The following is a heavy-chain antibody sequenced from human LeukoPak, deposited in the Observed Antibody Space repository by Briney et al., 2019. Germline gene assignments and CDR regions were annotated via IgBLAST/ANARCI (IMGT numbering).Heavy chain of an antibody. CDR1: GGSFSGYY. Sequence: SETLSLTCAVYGGSFSGYYWSWIRQPPGKGLEWIGEINHSGSTNYNPSLKSRVTISVDTSKNQFSLKLSSVTAADTAVYYCARDPILQPHDYGDQFDAFDIWGQGTMVTVSS. J-gene: IGHJ3*02. D-gene: IGHD4-17*01. CDR2: INHSGST. CDR3: ARDPILQPHDYGDQFDAFDI. V-gene: IGHV4-34*01.